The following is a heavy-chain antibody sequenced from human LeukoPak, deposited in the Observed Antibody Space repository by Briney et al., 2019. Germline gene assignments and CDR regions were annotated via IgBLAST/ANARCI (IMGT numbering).Heavy chain of an antibody. CDR3: ASIDGGYGSSDAFDI. J-gene: IGHJ3*02. CDR1: GGSISSYY. D-gene: IGHD6-13*01. Sequence: SETLSLTCTVSGGSISSYYWSWIRQPAGKGLEWIGRIYTSGSTNYNPSLKSRVTMSVDTSKNQFSLKLSSVTAADTAVYYCASIDGGYGSSDAFDIWGQGTMVTVSS. CDR2: IYTSGST. V-gene: IGHV4-4*07.